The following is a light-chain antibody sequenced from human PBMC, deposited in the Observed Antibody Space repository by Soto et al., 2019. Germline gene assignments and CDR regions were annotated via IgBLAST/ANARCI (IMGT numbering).Light chain of an antibody. CDR1: QGVANF. V-gene: IGKV1-9*01. Sequence: DIPLTQSPPFLSASVGDRVTITCRASQGVANFLAWYQQKPGTAPKLLIYAASRLQTGVPSRFSGSGSGTDFTLTISSLQPEDFATYYCQQLNDYPRTFGQGTRLEIK. J-gene: IGKJ5*01. CDR3: QQLNDYPRT. CDR2: AAS.